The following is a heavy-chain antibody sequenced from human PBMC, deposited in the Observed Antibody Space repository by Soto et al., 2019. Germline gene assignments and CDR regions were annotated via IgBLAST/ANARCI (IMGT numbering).Heavy chain of an antibody. CDR1: GFTFSSHA. Sequence: GGSLRLSCAASGFTFSSHAMSWVRQAPGKGLEWLSGITGSGGTTYYADSVKGRFTILRDNSKNTLYLQMNSLTAEDTAVYYCAKRRYDSSDYFDYWGQGTQVTVS. D-gene: IGHD3-22*01. V-gene: IGHV3-23*01. J-gene: IGHJ4*02. CDR3: AKRRYDSSDYFDY. CDR2: ITGSGGTT.